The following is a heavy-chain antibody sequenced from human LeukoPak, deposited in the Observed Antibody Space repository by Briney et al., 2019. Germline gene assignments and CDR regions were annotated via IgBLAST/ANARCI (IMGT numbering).Heavy chain of an antibody. CDR3: AREMGS. CDR1: GFTFSSYA. J-gene: IGHJ5*02. D-gene: IGHD2-8*01. CDR2: ITSTGSLT. Sequence: PGGSLRLSCSASGFTFSSYAMSWVRQAPGKGLEWISYITSTGSLTYYADSVKGRFTISRDNAKDSLYLQMNSLRVEDTAVYYCAREMGSWGQGILVTVSS. V-gene: IGHV3-48*01.